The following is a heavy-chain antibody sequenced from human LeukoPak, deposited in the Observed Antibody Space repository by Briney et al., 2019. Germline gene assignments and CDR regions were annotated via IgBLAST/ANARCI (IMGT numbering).Heavy chain of an antibody. J-gene: IGHJ4*02. CDR2: IKQDGSEK. V-gene: IGHV3-7*03. D-gene: IGHD3-10*01. Sequence: GGSLRLSCAASGFTFSSYWMSWVRQATGKGLEWVANIKQDGSEKYYVDSVKGRFTISRDNAKNSLYLQMNSLRAEDTAVYYCAKEDGSGSLGYWGQGTLVTVSS. CDR1: GFTFSSYW. CDR3: AKEDGSGSLGY.